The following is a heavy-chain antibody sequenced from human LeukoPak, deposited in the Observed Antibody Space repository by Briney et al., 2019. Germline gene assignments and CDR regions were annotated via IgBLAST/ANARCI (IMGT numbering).Heavy chain of an antibody. V-gene: IGHV4-39*07. CDR1: GGSISSSSYY. CDR2: IYYTGST. D-gene: IGHD7-27*01. CDR3: ASRKLGNDY. Sequence: PSETLSLTCTVSGGSISSSSYYWGWIRQPPGKGLEWIGSIYYTGSTYYNPSLKSRVTISVDTSKNQFSLKLSSVTAADTAVYYCASRKLGNDYWGQGTLVTASS. J-gene: IGHJ4*02.